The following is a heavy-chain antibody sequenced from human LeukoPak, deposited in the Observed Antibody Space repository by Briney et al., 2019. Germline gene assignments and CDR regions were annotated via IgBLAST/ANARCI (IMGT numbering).Heavy chain of an antibody. CDR2: IRNKASGGST. CDR1: GFTFSDYI. D-gene: IGHD2-21*02. Sequence: GGSLRLSCRTSGFTFSDYIMSWFRQAPGKGLEWVGFIRNKASGGSTEYAASVQGRFTISRDDFKSIAYLQMNSLQTEDTAVYYCSVVTDYWGQGTMVAVSS. J-gene: IGHJ4*02. V-gene: IGHV3-49*03. CDR3: SVVTDY.